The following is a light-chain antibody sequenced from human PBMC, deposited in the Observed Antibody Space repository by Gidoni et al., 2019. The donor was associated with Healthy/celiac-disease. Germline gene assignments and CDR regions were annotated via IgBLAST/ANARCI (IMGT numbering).Light chain of an antibody. J-gene: IGKJ3*01. CDR1: QDISNY. V-gene: IGKV1-33*01. CDR3: QQYDNPPFT. CDR2: DAS. Sequence: IQMTQSPASLSASVGDRVTITCQAGQDISNYLHWYQQEPGKAPKLLIYDASNLETGVPSRFSGSGSGTDFTFTISSLQPEDIATYYCQQYDNPPFTFGPGTKVDIK.